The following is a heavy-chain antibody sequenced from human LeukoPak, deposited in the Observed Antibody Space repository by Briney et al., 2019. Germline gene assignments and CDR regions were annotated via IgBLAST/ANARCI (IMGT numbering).Heavy chain of an antibody. J-gene: IGHJ1*01. V-gene: IGHV1-18*01. Sequence: ASVKVSCKASGYTFTNYGVSWVRQAPGQGLEWMGWISGFNDYTNYAQKFQFRVTMTTDTSTSTAHMELRSLTSDDTAVYYCARDKAVTTELTQYFHHWGQGTLVTVSS. CDR3: ARDKAVTTELTQYFHH. CDR1: GYTFTNYG. CDR2: ISGFNDYT. D-gene: IGHD4-11*01.